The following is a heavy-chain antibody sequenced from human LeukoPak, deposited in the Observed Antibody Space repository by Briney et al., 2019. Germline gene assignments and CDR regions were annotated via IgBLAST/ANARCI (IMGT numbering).Heavy chain of an antibody. V-gene: IGHV1-2*02. CDR3: ARVLGYRSSTSCSTGYDP. Sequence: GASVTVSCTASGYTFTYNYMHWVRQAPGQGLEWMGCINPNSGGSSYAQKFQGRVTMTRDTSISTAYMELTGLTSDDTAVYYCARVLGYRSSTSCSTGYDPWGQGTLVTVSS. J-gene: IGHJ5*02. CDR2: INPNSGGS. CDR1: GYTFTYNY. D-gene: IGHD2-2*01.